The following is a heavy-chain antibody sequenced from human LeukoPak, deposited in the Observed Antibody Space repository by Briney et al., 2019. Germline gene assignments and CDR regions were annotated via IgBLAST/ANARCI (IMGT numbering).Heavy chain of an antibody. CDR3: ARGFDGANAFDL. Sequence: GGPLRLSCAASGFTFDDYAMHWVRQAPGKGLEWVSGISWNSGSIGYADSVKGRFTISRDNAKNSLYLQMNSLRAEDTAVYYCARGFDGANAFDLWGQGTLVTVSS. J-gene: IGHJ3*01. V-gene: IGHV3-9*01. CDR2: ISWNSGSI. CDR1: GFTFDDYA.